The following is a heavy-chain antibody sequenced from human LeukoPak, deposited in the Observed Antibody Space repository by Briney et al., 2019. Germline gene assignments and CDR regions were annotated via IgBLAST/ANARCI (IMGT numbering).Heavy chain of an antibody. CDR2: INHSGRT. Sequence: PSETLSLTCAVYGGSFSGYYWNWIRQPPGKGLEWIGEINHSGRTNYNPSLKSRVTISVDTSKNQFSLKLSSVTAADTAVYYCARDWFDPWGQGTLVTVSS. V-gene: IGHV4-34*01. CDR3: ARDWFDP. CDR1: GGSFSGYY. J-gene: IGHJ5*02.